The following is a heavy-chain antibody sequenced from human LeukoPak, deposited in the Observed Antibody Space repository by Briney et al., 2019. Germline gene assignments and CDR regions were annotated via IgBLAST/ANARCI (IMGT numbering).Heavy chain of an antibody. Sequence: ASVKVSCKASGYTFTGYYMHWVRQAPGQGLEWMGWINPNGGGTNYAQKFQGRVTMTRDTSISTAYMELSRLRSDDTAVYYCATLYSSSWSDYYYYGMDVWGQGTTVTVSS. CDR1: GYTFTGYY. D-gene: IGHD6-13*01. V-gene: IGHV1-2*02. CDR3: ATLYSSSWSDYYYYGMDV. J-gene: IGHJ6*02. CDR2: INPNGGGT.